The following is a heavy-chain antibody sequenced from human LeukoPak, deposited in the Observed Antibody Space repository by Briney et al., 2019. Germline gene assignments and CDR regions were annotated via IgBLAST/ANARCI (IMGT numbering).Heavy chain of an antibody. CDR3: ARDVSGSYYDGSDY. V-gene: IGHV4-59*01. J-gene: IGHJ4*02. Sequence: SETLSLTCTVSGGSISTYYWSWIRQPPGKGLEWIGYIYNSGSANYNPSLKSRVTISVDMSNNQFSLKLRSVTAADTAVYYCARDVSGSYYDGSDYWGRGAPVTVSS. CDR1: GGSISTYY. D-gene: IGHD1-26*01. CDR2: IYNSGSA.